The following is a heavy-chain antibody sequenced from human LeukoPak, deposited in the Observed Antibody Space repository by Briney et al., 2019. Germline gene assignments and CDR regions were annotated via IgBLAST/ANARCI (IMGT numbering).Heavy chain of an antibody. Sequence: SETLSLTCAVYGGSFSGYYWSWIRQPPGKGLEWIGEINHSGSTNYNPSLKSRVTISVDTSKNQFSLKLSSVTAADTAVYYCARKYSSGWYSLYYYYYYMDVWGKGTTVTVSS. CDR2: INHSGST. CDR3: ARKYSSGWYSLYYYYYYMDV. D-gene: IGHD6-19*01. J-gene: IGHJ6*03. CDR1: GGSFSGYY. V-gene: IGHV4-34*01.